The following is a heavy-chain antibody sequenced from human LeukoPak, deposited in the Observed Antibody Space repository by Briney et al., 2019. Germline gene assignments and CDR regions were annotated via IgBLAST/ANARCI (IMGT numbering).Heavy chain of an antibody. D-gene: IGHD4-23*01. CDR3: AREVTHHIYYGMDV. CDR2: ISTYNGNT. Sequence: AASVKVSCKASDYTFTNYDIRWVRQAPGQGLEWMGWISTYNGNTNYAQKFQDSVTMTTDTSTSTAYMELRSLRSDDTAVYYCAREVTHHIYYGMDVWGQGTTVTVSS. CDR1: DYTFTNYD. V-gene: IGHV1-18*01. J-gene: IGHJ6*02.